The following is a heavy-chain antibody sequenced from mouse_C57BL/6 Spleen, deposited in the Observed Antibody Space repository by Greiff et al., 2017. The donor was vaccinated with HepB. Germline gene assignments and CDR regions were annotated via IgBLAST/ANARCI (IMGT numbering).Heavy chain of an antibody. Sequence: VQLQQSGAELVRPGASVKLSCKASGYTFTDYYINWVKQRPGQGLEWIARIYPGSGNTYYNEKFKGKATLTAEKSSSTAYMQLSSLTSEDSAVYFCARRGVLLMDYWGQGTSVTVSS. CDR2: IYPGSGNT. V-gene: IGHV1-76*01. D-gene: IGHD1-1*01. CDR3: ARRGVLLMDY. J-gene: IGHJ4*01. CDR1: GYTFTDYY.